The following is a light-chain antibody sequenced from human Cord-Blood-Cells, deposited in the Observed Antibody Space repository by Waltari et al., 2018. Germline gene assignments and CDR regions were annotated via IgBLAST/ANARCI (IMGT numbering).Light chain of an antibody. Sequence: QSALTQPASVYGSPGQSITIPCTGTSSDVGGYNYVSWYQQHPGKAPKLIGYDVSNRPSAVSNLFSGSRSGNTASLTICGRQAEYDADYYCISYTSSSTWVFGGGTNLTVL. CDR2: DVS. J-gene: IGLJ3*02. CDR1: SSDVGGYNY. V-gene: IGLV2-14*03. CDR3: ISYTSSSTWV.